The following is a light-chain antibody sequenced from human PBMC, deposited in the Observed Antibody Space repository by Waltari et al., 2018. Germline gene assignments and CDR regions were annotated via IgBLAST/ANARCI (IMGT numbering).Light chain of an antibody. J-gene: IGLJ2*01. CDR1: SSDVGDY. Sequence: QSALTQPPSASGSPGQSVTISCTGTSSDVGDYVSWYQQHPGKAPKLMISEVTKRPSGVPDRFSASRSGNTASLTVSGLQAEDEADYYCSSYAGSSNLVFGGGTKLTVL. V-gene: IGLV2-8*01. CDR3: SSYAGSSNLV. CDR2: EVT.